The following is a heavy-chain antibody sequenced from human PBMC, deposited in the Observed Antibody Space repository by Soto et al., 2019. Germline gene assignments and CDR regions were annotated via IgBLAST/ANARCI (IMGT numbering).Heavy chain of an antibody. D-gene: IGHD2-15*01. CDR1: GYTFTSYG. CDR3: AREGRGGIKYCSGGSCYLDAFDI. J-gene: IGHJ3*02. V-gene: IGHV1-18*01. Sequence: QVQLVQSGAEVKKPGASVKVSCKASGYTFTSYGISWVRQAPGQGLEWMGWISAYNGNTNYAQKLQGRVTMTTDTSTSTAYVELRSLRSDDTAVYYCAREGRGGIKYCSGGSCYLDAFDIWGQGTMVTVSS. CDR2: ISAYNGNT.